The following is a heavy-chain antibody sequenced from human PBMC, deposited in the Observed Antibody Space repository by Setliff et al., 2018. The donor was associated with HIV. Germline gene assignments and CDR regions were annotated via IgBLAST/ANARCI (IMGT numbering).Heavy chain of an antibody. CDR1: GGSMNSHY. V-gene: IGHV4-59*11. Sequence: PLETLSLTCTVSGGSMNSHYWSWIRQSPGRGLKWIGYIYYSVSTKYNPSLKSRVSMSIDTSKNQFSLKMSSVTAADTAVYYCARGVVDYDFWSGSGDYYYMDVWGKGTTVTVSS. J-gene: IGHJ6*03. D-gene: IGHD3-3*01. CDR3: ARGVVDYDFWSGSGDYYYMDV. CDR2: IYYSVST.